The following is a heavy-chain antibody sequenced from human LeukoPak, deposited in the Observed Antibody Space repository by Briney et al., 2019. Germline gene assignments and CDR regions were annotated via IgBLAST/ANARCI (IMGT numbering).Heavy chain of an antibody. V-gene: IGHV4-61*02. Sequence: SETLSLTCTVSGGSISSGSYYWSWIRQPAGKGLEWIGRIYTSGSTNYNPSLKSRVTISVDTSKNQFSLKLSSVTAADTAVYYCARGDIVVVPAAKRAFDIWGQGTMVTVSS. D-gene: IGHD2-2*01. J-gene: IGHJ3*02. CDR3: ARGDIVVVPAAKRAFDI. CDR2: IYTSGST. CDR1: GGSISSGSYY.